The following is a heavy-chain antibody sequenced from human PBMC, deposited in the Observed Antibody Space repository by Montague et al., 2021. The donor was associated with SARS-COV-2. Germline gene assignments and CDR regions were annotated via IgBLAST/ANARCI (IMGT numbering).Heavy chain of an antibody. CDR3: AREQYYHVGDNYYDDFDI. CDR2: IRHDGRLK. D-gene: IGHD2-21*01. V-gene: IGHV3-7*01. CDR1: GFTFSDYS. Sequence: SLRLSCAASGFTFSDYSMHWIRQAPGKGLEWVANIRHDGRLKHLTDSVKGRFTISRDNAKNTAYLQMNSLRAEDTAIYYCAREQYYHVGDNYYDDFDIWGQGAMVAVSS. J-gene: IGHJ3*02.